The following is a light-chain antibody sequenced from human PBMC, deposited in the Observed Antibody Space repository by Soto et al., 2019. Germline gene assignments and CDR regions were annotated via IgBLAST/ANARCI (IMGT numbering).Light chain of an antibody. J-gene: IGLJ2*01. V-gene: IGLV1-40*01. Sequence: QSVLTQPPSVSGAPGQRVTISCTGSRSNIGAGYDVHWYQQLPGTAPKLLIYGNNHRPSGVPDRFSGSKSGTSASLAITGLQDEDEADYYCQSYDSSLYVVFGGGTKLTVL. CDR3: QSYDSSLYVV. CDR2: GNN. CDR1: RSNIGAGYD.